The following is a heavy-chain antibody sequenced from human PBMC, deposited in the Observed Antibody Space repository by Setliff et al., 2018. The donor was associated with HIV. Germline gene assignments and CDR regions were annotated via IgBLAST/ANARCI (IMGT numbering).Heavy chain of an antibody. J-gene: IGHJ4*02. D-gene: IGHD3-10*01. Sequence: GASVKVSCKASGYSFTSYGISWVRQAPGQGLEWMGWTNNGDTTYVERVQGRITMTTDTSTSTAYMDLRSLRSDDTAVYYCARRGNYYASAFAYWGQGTLVTVSS. CDR2: TNNGDT. V-gene: IGHV1-18*01. CDR3: ARRGNYYASAFAY. CDR1: GYSFTSYG.